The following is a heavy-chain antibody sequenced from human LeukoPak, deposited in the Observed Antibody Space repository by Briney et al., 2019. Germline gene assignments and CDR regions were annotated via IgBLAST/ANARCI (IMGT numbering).Heavy chain of an antibody. Sequence: ASETLSLTCAVYGGSFSGYYWSWIRQLPGKGLEWIGEINHSGSTNYNPSLKSRVTISVDTSKNQFSLKLSSVTAADTAVYYCARGRRMIVVVITKGFDPWGQGTLVTVSS. V-gene: IGHV4-34*01. J-gene: IGHJ5*02. CDR3: ARGRRMIVVVITKGFDP. CDR1: GGSFSGYY. CDR2: INHSGST. D-gene: IGHD3-22*01.